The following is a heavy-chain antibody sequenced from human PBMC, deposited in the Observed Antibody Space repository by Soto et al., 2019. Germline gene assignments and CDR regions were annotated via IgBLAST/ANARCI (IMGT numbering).Heavy chain of an antibody. V-gene: IGHV3-48*03. CDR1: GFTFSTYN. Sequence: EVQLVESGGGLVKPGGSLILSCAASGFTFSTYNMNWVGQAPGKGLEWVSYIHSGGSRIYYADSVKGRFTISRDNAKNSLYLQMNSLRAEDTAVYYCARDGSTVTTNYHYAMDVWGQGTTVTVSS. D-gene: IGHD4-17*01. J-gene: IGHJ6*02. CDR3: ARDGSTVTTNYHYAMDV. CDR2: IHSGGSRI.